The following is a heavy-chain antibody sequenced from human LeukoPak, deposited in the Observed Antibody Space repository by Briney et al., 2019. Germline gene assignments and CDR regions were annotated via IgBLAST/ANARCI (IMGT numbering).Heavy chain of an antibody. CDR1: GFTFNNAW. V-gene: IGHV3-15*01. Sequence: GGSLRLSCAASGFTFNNAWMSWVRQAPGKGLEWVGRIKSKTHGVTTDYAAPVKGRFTISRDDSKTTLYLQMNSLKTEDTAVYYCSHDYGGYGGYDYWGQGTLVTVSS. D-gene: IGHD4-17*01. CDR3: SHDYGGYGGYDY. CDR2: IKSKTHGVTT. J-gene: IGHJ4*02.